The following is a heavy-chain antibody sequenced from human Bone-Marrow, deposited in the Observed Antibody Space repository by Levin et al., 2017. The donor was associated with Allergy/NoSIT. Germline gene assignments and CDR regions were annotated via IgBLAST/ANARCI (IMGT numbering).Heavy chain of an antibody. Sequence: QLGESLKISCAASGFTFSTYAMSWVRQAPGKGLEWVSGISGSGDSTYSGDSVKGRFTISRDNSRNTLYLQMNSLRAEDTAVYYCAKPFDAGYIAAAGGFDYWGQGTLVTVSS. CDR1: GFTFSTYA. CDR3: AKPFDAGYIAAAGGFDY. V-gene: IGHV3-23*01. D-gene: IGHD6-13*01. J-gene: IGHJ4*02. CDR2: ISGSGDST.